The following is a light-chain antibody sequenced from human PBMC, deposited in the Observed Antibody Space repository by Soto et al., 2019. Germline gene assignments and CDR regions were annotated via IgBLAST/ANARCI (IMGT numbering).Light chain of an antibody. V-gene: IGKV3-15*01. J-gene: IGKJ2*01. CDR1: QSVSSN. Sequence: EVVMTQSPATLSVSPGERATLSCRASQSVSSNLAWYQQKPGQAPRLLIYGASTRATGMPARFSGSGSGIEFTLTISSLHSEDFAVYYCQQYNDWPPLYTFGQGTKLEIK. CDR3: QQYNDWPPLYT. CDR2: GAS.